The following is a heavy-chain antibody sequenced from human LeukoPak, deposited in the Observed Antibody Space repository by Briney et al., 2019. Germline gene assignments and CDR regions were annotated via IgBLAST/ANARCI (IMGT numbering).Heavy chain of an antibody. CDR2: ISAYNGNT. D-gene: IGHD5-12*01. CDR3: ARGDIVATIRYYYYGMDV. Sequence: ASVKVSCKASGYTFTSYGISWVRQAPGQGLEWMGWISAYNGNTNYAQKFQGRVTMTTDTSTSAAYMELRSLRSDDTAVYYCARGDIVATIRYYYYGMDVWGQGTTVTVSS. CDR1: GYTFTSYG. V-gene: IGHV1-18*01. J-gene: IGHJ6*02.